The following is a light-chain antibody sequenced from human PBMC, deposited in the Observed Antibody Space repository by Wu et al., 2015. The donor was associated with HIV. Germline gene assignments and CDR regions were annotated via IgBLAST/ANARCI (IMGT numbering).Light chain of an antibody. Sequence: EIVLTQSPGTLSLSPGERATLSCRASQSVSGTYLAWYQQKPGQPPRLLIYGASRRATGIPDRFSGSGSGTDFSLTISRLEPEDFAVYYCHQYGRSPPFTFGPGTKVEIK. V-gene: IGKV3-20*01. J-gene: IGKJ3*01. CDR3: HQYGRSPPFT. CDR2: GAS. CDR1: QSVSGTY.